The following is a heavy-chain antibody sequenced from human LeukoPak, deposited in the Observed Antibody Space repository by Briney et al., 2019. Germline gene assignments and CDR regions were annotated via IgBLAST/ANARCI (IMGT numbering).Heavy chain of an antibody. CDR3: ASGSSIVGATGAFDI. V-gene: IGHV4-39*07. D-gene: IGHD1-26*01. CDR2: IYYSGST. Sequence: SETLSLTCTVSGGSISSSSYYWGWIRQPPGKGLEWIGSIYYSGSTYYNPSLKSRVTISVDTSKNQFSLKLSSVTAADTAVYYCASGSSIVGATGAFDIWGQGTMVTVSS. J-gene: IGHJ3*02. CDR1: GGSISSSSYY.